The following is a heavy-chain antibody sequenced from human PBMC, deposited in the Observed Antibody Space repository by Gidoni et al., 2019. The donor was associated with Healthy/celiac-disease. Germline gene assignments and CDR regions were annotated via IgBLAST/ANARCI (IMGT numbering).Heavy chain of an antibody. J-gene: IGHJ3*02. CDR2: IWYDGSNK. CDR1: GFTFSSYG. V-gene: IGHV3-33*01. CDR3: ARDLEDDTYYDFWSGSWNAFDI. Sequence: QVQLVESGGGVVQPGRSLRLSCAASGFTFSSYGMHWVRQAPGKGLEWVAVIWYDGSNKYYADSVKGRFTISRDNSKNTLYLQMNSLRAEDTAVYYCARDLEDDTYYDFWSGSWNAFDIWGQGTMVTVSS. D-gene: IGHD3-3*01.